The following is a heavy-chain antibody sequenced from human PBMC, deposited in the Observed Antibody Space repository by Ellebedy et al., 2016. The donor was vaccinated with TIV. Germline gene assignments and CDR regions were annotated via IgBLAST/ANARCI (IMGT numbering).Heavy chain of an antibody. CDR2: IKQDGSEK. Sequence: GGSLRLSCAASGFMFSSFWMSWVRQAPGKGLEWVANIKQDGSEKYYVDSVKGRFTISRDNAKNSLYLQMNSVRAEDTAVYYCASSPFSTVWGGDFDYWGQGTLVTVSS. CDR1: GFMFSSFW. V-gene: IGHV3-7*03. CDR3: ASSPFSTVWGGDFDY. J-gene: IGHJ4*02. D-gene: IGHD3-16*01.